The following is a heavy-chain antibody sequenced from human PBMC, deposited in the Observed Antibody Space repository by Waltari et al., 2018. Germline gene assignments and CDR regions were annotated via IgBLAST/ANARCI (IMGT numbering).Heavy chain of an antibody. V-gene: IGHV4-31*01. D-gene: IGHD2-15*01. CDR2: MFQSCKS. CDR1: GDSIRDEHHY. J-gene: IGHJ6*03. Sequence: QVQLQESGPGLVKPSQTLSLTCFVSGDSIRDEHHYWTWIRHFPGKGLEWLGFMFQSCKSFCNPSLKSLAFMSMDTSTNPFSLRLSAVTAADTAIYYCARARCGAGGSCYYTTAHFYYMDVWGIGTTVAVTS. CDR3: ARARCGAGGSCYYTTAHFYYMDV.